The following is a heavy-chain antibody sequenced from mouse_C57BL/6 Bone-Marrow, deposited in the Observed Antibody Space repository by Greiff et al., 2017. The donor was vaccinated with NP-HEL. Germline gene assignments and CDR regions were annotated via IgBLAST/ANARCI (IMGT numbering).Heavy chain of an antibody. CDR1: GFTFTDYY. J-gene: IGHJ2*01. D-gene: IGHD2-3*01. CDR2: IRNKANGYTT. V-gene: IGHV7-3*01. CDR3: ARSDGYYVRPLDD. Sequence: EVQRVESGGGLVQPGGSLSLSCAASGFTFTDYYMSWVRQPPGKALEWLGFIRNKANGYTTEYSASVKGRFTISRDNSQSILYLQMNALRAEDSATYYCARSDGYYVRPLDDWGQGTTLTVSS.